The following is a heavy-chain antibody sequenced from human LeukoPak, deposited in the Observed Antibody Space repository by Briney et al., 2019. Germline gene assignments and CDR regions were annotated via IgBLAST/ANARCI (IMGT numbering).Heavy chain of an antibody. CDR3: TRFGTVTPYYFDY. CDR1: GFTFSSYA. V-gene: IGHV3-53*01. Sequence: GGSLRLSCAASGFTFSSYAMHWVRQAPGKGLEWVAVIYSGGSTYYADSVKGRFTISRDNSKNTLYLQMNNLRVEDTAVYYCTRFGTVTPYYFDYWGQGTLVTVSS. J-gene: IGHJ4*02. D-gene: IGHD4-17*01. CDR2: IYSGGST.